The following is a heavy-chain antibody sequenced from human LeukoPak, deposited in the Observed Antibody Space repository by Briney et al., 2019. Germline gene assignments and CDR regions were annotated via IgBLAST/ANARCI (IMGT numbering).Heavy chain of an antibody. J-gene: IGHJ5*02. CDR3: ARVRSAHSSSPPWFDP. D-gene: IGHD6-13*01. V-gene: IGHV4-31*03. Sequence: SETLSLTCTVSGGSISSGGYYWSWIRQHPGKGLEWIGYIYYSGSTYYNPSLKSRVTISVDTSKNQFSLKLSSVTAADTAVYYCARVRSAHSSSPPWFDPWGQGTLVTVSS. CDR1: GGSISSGGYY. CDR2: IYYSGST.